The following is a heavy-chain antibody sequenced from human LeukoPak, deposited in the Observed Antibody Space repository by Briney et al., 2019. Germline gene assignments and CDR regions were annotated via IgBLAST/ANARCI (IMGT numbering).Heavy chain of an antibody. D-gene: IGHD2-15*01. CDR2: INPNSGGT. V-gene: IGHV1-2*02. Sequence: ASVKVSCKASGYTFTGYYMHWERQAPGQGLEWMGWINPNSGGTNYAQKFQGRVTMTRDTSISTAYMELSRLRSDDTAVYYCARDETLLGYCSGGSCQDYWGQGTLVTVSS. CDR1: GYTFTGYY. CDR3: ARDETLLGYCSGGSCQDY. J-gene: IGHJ4*02.